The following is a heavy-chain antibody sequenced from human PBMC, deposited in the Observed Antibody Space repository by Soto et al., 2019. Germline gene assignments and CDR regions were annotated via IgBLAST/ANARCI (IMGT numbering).Heavy chain of an antibody. CDR3: AKELPQDDY. J-gene: IGHJ4*02. D-gene: IGHD2-15*01. CDR1: GFTFSSYG. V-gene: IGHV3-30*18. Sequence: QVQLVESGGGVVQPGRSLRLSCAASGFTFSSYGMHWVRQAPGKGLEWVAVISYDGSNKYYADPVKGRFTISRDNSKNTLYLQMNSLRAEDTAVYYCAKELPQDDYWGQGTLVTVSS. CDR2: ISYDGSNK.